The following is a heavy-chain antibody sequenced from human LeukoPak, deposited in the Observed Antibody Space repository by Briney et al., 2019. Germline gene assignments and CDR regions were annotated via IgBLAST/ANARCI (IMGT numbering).Heavy chain of an antibody. CDR2: IIPIFGTA. Sequence: SVKVSCKASGGTFSSYAISWVRQAPGQGLEWMGGIIPIFGTANYAQKFQGRVTITADESTSTAYMELSSLRSEDTAVYYCASLIEENTAMVTVEDYWGQGTLVTVSS. D-gene: IGHD5-18*01. CDR3: ASLIEENTAMVTVEDY. J-gene: IGHJ4*02. CDR1: GGTFSSYA. V-gene: IGHV1-69*13.